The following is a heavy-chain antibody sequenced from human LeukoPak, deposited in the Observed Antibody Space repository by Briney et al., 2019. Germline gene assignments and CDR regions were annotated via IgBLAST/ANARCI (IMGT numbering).Heavy chain of an antibody. D-gene: IGHD3-10*02. CDR1: GFTFSSYW. V-gene: IGHV3-48*03. J-gene: IGHJ6*04. CDR2: ISSSGSTI. Sequence: GGSLRLSCTASGFTFSSYWMSWVRQAPGKGLEWVSYISSSGSTIYYADSVKGGFTISRDNAKNSLYLQMNSLRAEDTAVYYCAELGITMIGGVWGKGTTVTISS. CDR3: AELGITMIGGV.